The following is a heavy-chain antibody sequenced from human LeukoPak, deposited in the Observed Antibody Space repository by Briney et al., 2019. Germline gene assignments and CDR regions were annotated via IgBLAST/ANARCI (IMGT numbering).Heavy chain of an antibody. CDR1: GFTFSSYD. J-gene: IGHJ4*02. CDR3: ARDVGASTFDY. V-gene: IGHV3-13*01. CDR2: IGTAGDT. Sequence: SGGSLRLSCAASGFTFSSYDMHWVRQATGKGLEWVSAIGTAGDTYYPGSVKGRFTISRENAKNSLYLQMNSLRAGDTAVYYCARDVGASTFDYWGQGTLVTVSS. D-gene: IGHD1-26*01.